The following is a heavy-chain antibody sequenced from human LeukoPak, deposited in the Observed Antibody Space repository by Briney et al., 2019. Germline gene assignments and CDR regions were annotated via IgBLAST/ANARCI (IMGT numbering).Heavy chain of an antibody. CDR2: INSDGSST. J-gene: IGHJ4*02. CDR1: GFTFSSYW. V-gene: IGHV3-74*01. D-gene: IGHD3/OR15-3a*01. Sequence: GGSLRLSCAASGFTFSSYWMHWVRQAPGKGLVWVSRINSDGSSTSYADSVKGRFTISRDNAKNTLYPQMNNLRAEDTAVYYCARVHDLGTMGYWGQGTLITVSS. CDR3: ARVHDLGTMGY.